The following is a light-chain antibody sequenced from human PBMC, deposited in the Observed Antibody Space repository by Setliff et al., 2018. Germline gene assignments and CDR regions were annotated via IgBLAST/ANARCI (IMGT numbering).Light chain of an antibody. CDR3: NAYTSRSTYV. J-gene: IGLJ1*01. Sequence: QSALTQPASVSGSPGQSITISCSGTSSDVGPYDLVSWYQQHPGKAPKLIIYNVSGRPSGVSHRFSGSKSDNTASLTISGLQAEDEADYYCNAYTSRSTYVFGSGTKVTVL. V-gene: IGLV2-14*03. CDR2: NVS. CDR1: SSDVGPYDL.